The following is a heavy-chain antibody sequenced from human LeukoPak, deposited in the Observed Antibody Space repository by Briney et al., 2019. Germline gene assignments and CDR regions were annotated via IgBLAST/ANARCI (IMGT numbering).Heavy chain of an antibody. CDR1: GYTFTGYY. J-gene: IGHJ5*02. CDR2: INPNTGGR. V-gene: IGHV1-2*02. D-gene: IGHD3-10*01. CDR3: ARAGITMIRGVIIHWFDP. Sequence: GASVKVSCKASGYTFTGYYMHWVRQAPGQGLEWMGWINPNTGGRNYAQKFQGRVTMTRDTSISTAFMELSRLRSDDTAVYYCARAGITMIRGVIIHWFDPWGQGTLVTVS.